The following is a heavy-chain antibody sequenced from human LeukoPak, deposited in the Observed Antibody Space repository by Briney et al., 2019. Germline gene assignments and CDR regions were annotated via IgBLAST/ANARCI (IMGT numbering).Heavy chain of an antibody. Sequence: GGSLRLSYAASGFTFSSYSMNWVRQAPGKGLEWVSSISSSSSYIYYADSVKGRFTISRDNAKNSLYLQMNSLRADDTAVYYCAKSSLMAPVEHAFDIWGQGTMVTVSS. CDR3: AKSSLMAPVEHAFDI. D-gene: IGHD5-24*01. CDR1: GFTFSSYS. V-gene: IGHV3-21*01. J-gene: IGHJ3*02. CDR2: ISSSSSYI.